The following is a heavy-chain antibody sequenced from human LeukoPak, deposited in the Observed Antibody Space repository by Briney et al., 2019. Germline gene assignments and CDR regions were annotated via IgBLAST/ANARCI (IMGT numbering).Heavy chain of an antibody. CDR2: IYYSGIT. CDR1: GDSISSSSYY. Sequence: SETLSLTCTVSGDSISSSSYYWGLIRQPPGKGLEWIGCIYYSGITYYNPSLKSRVTISVDTSKNHFALKLSSVTAADTAVYYCARGVGAAGHGGIWGQGTMVTVSS. J-gene: IGHJ3*02. D-gene: IGHD6-13*01. V-gene: IGHV4-39*02. CDR3: ARGVGAAGHGGI.